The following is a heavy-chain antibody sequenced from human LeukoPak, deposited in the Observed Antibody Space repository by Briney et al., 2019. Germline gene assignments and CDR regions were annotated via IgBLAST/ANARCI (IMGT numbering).Heavy chain of an antibody. CDR1: GFSVTNY. V-gene: IGHV3-66*01. J-gene: IGHJ6*03. D-gene: IGHD1-26*01. CDR3: AGYGGSYPYYMDV. CDR2: IYTDGTT. Sequence: PGGSLRLSCAASGFSVTNYMTWVRQAPGKGLGGVSVIYTDGTTYYADSVKGRFTISRDNSKNTLYLQMNSLRGEDTAAYYCAGYGGSYPYYMDVWGKGTTVTMSS.